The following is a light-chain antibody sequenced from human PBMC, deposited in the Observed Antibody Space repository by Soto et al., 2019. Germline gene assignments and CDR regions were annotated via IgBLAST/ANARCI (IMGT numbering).Light chain of an antibody. Sequence: EIVLTQSPATLSVSPGEGATLSCRASQSVSSNLVWYQHRPGQAPRXLIYGASTRATDIPARFSGSGSGTDLTITISGLQPEDFESYYCQQCYSPPLSFGGGTKVDIK. CDR1: QSVSSN. CDR2: GAS. J-gene: IGKJ4*01. V-gene: IGKV3-15*01. CDR3: QQCYSPPLS.